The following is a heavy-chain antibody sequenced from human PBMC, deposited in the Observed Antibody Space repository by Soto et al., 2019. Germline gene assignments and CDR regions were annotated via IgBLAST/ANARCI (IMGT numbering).Heavy chain of an antibody. J-gene: IGHJ2*01. Sequence: QVQLVQSGAEVKKPGSSVKVSCKASGGTFSSYAISWVRQAPGQGLEWMGGIIPIFGTANYAQKFQGRVTITADESTSTAYMELSSLISEDTAVYYCARDRTNYGGNSGYFDLWGRGTLVTVSS. V-gene: IGHV1-69*01. D-gene: IGHD4-17*01. CDR3: ARDRTNYGGNSGYFDL. CDR2: IIPIFGTA. CDR1: GGTFSSYA.